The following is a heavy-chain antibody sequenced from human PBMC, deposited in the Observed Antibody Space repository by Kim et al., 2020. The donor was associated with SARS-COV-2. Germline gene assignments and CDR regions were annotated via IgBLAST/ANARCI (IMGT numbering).Heavy chain of an antibody. J-gene: IGHJ4*02. CDR1: GDSISGDKYR. CDR3: ARLDNAGGSDS. V-gene: IGHV4-39*01. Sequence: SETLSLTCTVSGDSISGDKYRWGWIRQPPGKTLEWIAHIRSDGGTEFNPSLKSRGTISVDRSKTQFFLNLSSVTASDTAVYYCARLDNAGGSDSWGQGTLVTVS. D-gene: IGHD3-16*01. CDR2: IRSDGGT.